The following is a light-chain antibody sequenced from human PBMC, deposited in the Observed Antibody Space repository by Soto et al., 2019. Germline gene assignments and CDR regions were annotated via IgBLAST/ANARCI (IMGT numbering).Light chain of an antibody. V-gene: IGKV1-39*01. Sequence: DIQMTQSPSSLSASVGDRVTITCRASETIDTYLNWYQQKPGKAPRLLIYFASSLPSGVPVRFSGSGSGTEFTLTISSLQREDFATYFCQQDYNFPRTFGLGTKLEIK. CDR2: FAS. J-gene: IGKJ1*01. CDR3: QQDYNFPRT. CDR1: ETIDTY.